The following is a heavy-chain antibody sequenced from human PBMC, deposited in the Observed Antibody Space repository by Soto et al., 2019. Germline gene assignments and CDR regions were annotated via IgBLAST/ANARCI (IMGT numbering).Heavy chain of an antibody. V-gene: IGHV3-13*01. D-gene: IGHD5-18*01. CDR2: IGTVGDT. J-gene: IGHJ4*02. CDR3: ARGWGYSS. CDR1: GFTFSTYE. Sequence: ESGGGLAQPGGSLRLSCTASGFTFSTYEMHWVRQVTGKGLEWVSTIGTVGDTYYPGSVKGRFTISRENAKNSFYLQMNSLRAEDTAVYYCARGWGYSSWGQGTLVTVSS.